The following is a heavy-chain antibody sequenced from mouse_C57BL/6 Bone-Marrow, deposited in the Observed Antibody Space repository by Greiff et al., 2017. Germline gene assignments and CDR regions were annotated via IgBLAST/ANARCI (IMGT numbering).Heavy chain of an antibody. CDR2: GQGLDWIG. D-gene: IGHD1-1*01. V-gene: IGHV1-87*01. J-gene: IGHJ1*03. Sequence: VQLQESGPELARPWASVKISCQAFYTFSRRVYFAIRDTNSWMQWVKQRPGQGLDWIGSIYPGNGETSHNHKFKGKATLTADKSSSTAYMQLSSLTSEDSAVYYCAFTTVVDWYFDVWGTGTTVTVSS. CDR1: YT. CDR3: SEDSAVYYCAFTTVVDWYFDV.